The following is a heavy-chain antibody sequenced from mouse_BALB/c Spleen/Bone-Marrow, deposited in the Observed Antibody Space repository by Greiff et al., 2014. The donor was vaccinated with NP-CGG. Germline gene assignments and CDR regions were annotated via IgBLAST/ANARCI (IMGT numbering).Heavy chain of an antibody. J-gene: IGHJ1*01. V-gene: IGHV14-3*02. D-gene: IGHD2-4*01. CDR1: GFNIKDTY. Sequence: VQLQQSGAELVKPGASVKLSCTASGFNIKDTYMHWVKQRPEQGLEWIGMIDPAYGNTKYDPKFQGKATITADTSSNTAYLQLSSLTADDTAVYYCASMITDWYFDVWGAGTTVTVSS. CDR3: ASMITDWYFDV. CDR2: IDPAYGNT.